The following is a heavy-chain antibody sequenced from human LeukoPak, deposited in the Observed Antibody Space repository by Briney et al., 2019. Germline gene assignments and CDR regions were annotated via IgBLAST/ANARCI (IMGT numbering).Heavy chain of an antibody. CDR3: AKGESSGWYSAPLGLDY. V-gene: IGHV3-23*01. CDR1: GFTFSSYA. D-gene: IGHD6-19*01. CDR2: ISGGGGTT. Sequence: GGSLRLSCAASGFTFSSYAISWVRQAPGKGLEWVSVISGGGGTTYCADSVKGRFTISRDNSKNTVYLRMNSLRVDDTAVYYCAKGESSGWYSAPLGLDYWGQGTLVTVSS. J-gene: IGHJ4*02.